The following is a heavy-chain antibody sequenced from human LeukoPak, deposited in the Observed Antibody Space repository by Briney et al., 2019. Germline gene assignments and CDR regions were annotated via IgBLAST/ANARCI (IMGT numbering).Heavy chain of an antibody. V-gene: IGHV3-23*01. J-gene: IGHJ4*02. CDR2: ISGSGDST. Sequence: GGSLRLSCAGAGFTFSSYAMSWVRQAPGKGLEWVAAISGSGDSTYYADSVKGRFTISRDNSKNTLYLQMNSLRAEDTAVYYCAKESTMIVVVSDWGQGTLVTVSS. D-gene: IGHD3-22*01. CDR3: AKESTMIVVVSD. CDR1: GFTFSSYA.